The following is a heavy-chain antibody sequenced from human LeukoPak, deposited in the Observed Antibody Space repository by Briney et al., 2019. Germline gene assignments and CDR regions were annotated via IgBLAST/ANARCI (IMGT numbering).Heavy chain of an antibody. CDR2: ISAYNGNT. J-gene: IGHJ6*02. CDR1: GYTFTSYG. Sequence: GASVKASCKASGYTFTSYGISWVRQAPGQGLEWMGWISAYNGNTNYAQKLQGRVTMTTDTSTSTAYMELRSLRSDDTAVYYCARDETVTTYYYYYYGMDVWGQGTTVTVPS. CDR3: ARDETVTTYYYYYYGMDV. V-gene: IGHV1-18*01. D-gene: IGHD4-17*01.